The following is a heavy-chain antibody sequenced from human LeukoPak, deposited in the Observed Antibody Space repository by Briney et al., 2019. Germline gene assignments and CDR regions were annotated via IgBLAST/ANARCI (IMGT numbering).Heavy chain of an antibody. CDR1: GGSFSGYY. J-gene: IGHJ4*02. Sequence: SETLSLTCAVYGGSFSGYYWSWIRQPPGKGLEWIGEINHSGSTNYNPSLKSRVIISVDTSKNQFSLKLSSVTAADTAVYYCARGPGYSSGWCNYWGQGTLVTVSS. V-gene: IGHV4-34*01. CDR3: ARGPGYSSGWCNY. CDR2: INHSGST. D-gene: IGHD6-19*01.